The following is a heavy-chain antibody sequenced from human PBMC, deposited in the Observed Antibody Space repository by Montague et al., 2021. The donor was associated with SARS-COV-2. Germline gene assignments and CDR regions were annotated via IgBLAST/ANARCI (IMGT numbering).Heavy chain of an antibody. D-gene: IGHD2-2*01. J-gene: IGHJ6*02. CDR3: AREPRVGQLLAIYYYGMDV. Sequence: TLSLTCTVSGGSISSGGYYWSWIRQPPGKGLEWIRYTYYSGSTXYNPSLKSRVTISVDTSKNQFSLKLNSVTAADTAVYYCAREPRVGQLLAIYYYGMDVWGQGTTVTVSS. CDR1: GGSISSGGYY. CDR2: TYYSGST. V-gene: IGHV4-31*03.